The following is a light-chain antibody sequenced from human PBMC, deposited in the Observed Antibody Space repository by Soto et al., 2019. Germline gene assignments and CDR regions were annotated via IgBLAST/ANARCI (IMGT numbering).Light chain of an antibody. J-gene: IGLJ1*01. V-gene: IGLV1-44*01. Sequence: QSVLTQPPSASGTPGQSVIISCSGGSSNMGTNTVSWYQHFPGTAPKLLIFRSYQRPSGVPDRFSGSKSGTSASLAIRGLQSEDEADYYCAAWDDSLSGPVFGTGTQLTVL. CDR2: RSY. CDR3: AAWDDSLSGPV. CDR1: SSNMGTNT.